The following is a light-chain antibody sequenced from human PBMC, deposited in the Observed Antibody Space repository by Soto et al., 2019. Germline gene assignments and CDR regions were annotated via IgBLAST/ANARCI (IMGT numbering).Light chain of an antibody. CDR3: TSYAGSNIPVV. V-gene: IGLV2-8*01. Sequence: QSALTQPPSASGSPGQSVTISCTGTSSDVGGYNFVSWYQQHPGKAPKLMIYEVTKRPSGVPDRFSGSKSGNTASRTVSGLQAEDEADYYCTSYAGSNIPVVFGGGTKVTVL. J-gene: IGLJ2*01. CDR1: SSDVGGYNF. CDR2: EVT.